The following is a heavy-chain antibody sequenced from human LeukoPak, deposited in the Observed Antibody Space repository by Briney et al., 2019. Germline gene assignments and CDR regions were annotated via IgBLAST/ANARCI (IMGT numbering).Heavy chain of an antibody. CDR3: ARPNSPDIVVVPAADNWFDP. Sequence: PGGSLRLSRAASGFTFSSYSMNWVRQAPGKGLEWVSSISSSSSYIYYADSVKGRFTISRDNAKNSLYLQMNSLRAEDTAVYYCARPNSPDIVVVPAADNWFDPWGQGTLVTVSS. V-gene: IGHV3-21*01. J-gene: IGHJ5*02. D-gene: IGHD2-2*01. CDR2: ISSSSSYI. CDR1: GFTFSSYS.